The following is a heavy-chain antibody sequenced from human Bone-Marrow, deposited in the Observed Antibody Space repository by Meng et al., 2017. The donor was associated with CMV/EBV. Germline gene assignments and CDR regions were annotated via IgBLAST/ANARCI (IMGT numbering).Heavy chain of an antibody. CDR2: ISGTGANT. CDR3: AKDIVAACHHFDY. Sequence: GESLKISCAASGFTFSSFAMNWVRQAPGEGLQWVSVISGTGANTNYADSVKGRFTISRDNAKNTLYLQMKSLRVEDTAVYYCAKDIVAACHHFDYWGQGALVTVSS. J-gene: IGHJ4*02. V-gene: IGHV3-23*01. CDR1: GFTFSSFA. D-gene: IGHD2-21*01.